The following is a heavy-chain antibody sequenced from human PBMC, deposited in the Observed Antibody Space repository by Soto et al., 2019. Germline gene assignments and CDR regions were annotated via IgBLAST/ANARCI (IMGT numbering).Heavy chain of an antibody. CDR1: GYSFTSYW. V-gene: IGHV5-10-1*01. J-gene: IGHJ6*02. Sequence: GESLKISCKGSGYSFTSYWISWVRQMPGKGLEWMGRIDPSDSYTNYSPSFQGHVTISADKPISTAYLQWSSLKASDTAMYYCARHGGLRVGYYGMDVWGQGTTVTVSS. D-gene: IGHD4-17*01. CDR2: IDPSDSYT. CDR3: ARHGGLRVGYYGMDV.